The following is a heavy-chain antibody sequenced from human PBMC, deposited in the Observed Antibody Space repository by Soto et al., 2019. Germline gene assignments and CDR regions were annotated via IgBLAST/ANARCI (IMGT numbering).Heavy chain of an antibody. D-gene: IGHD3-10*01. CDR3: AKTSITMVQGVDYFDY. CDR1: GFTFSSYG. CDR2: ISYDGSNK. Sequence: GGSLRISCAASGFTFSSYGMHWVRQAPGKGLEWVAVISYDGSNKYYADSVKGRFTISRDNSKNTLYLQMNSLRAEDTAVYYCAKTSITMVQGVDYFDYWGEGTLVTVSS. V-gene: IGHV3-30*18. J-gene: IGHJ4*02.